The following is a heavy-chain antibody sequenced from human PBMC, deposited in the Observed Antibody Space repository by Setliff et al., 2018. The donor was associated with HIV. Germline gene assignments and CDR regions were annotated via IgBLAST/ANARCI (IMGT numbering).Heavy chain of an antibody. D-gene: IGHD2-8*01. V-gene: IGHV3-21*06. Sequence: GGSLRLSCAASGFTFSAFTMHWVRQAPGKGLEWVAAIGGLGGSGEHPHYADSVKGRFTISRDNAKNSLYLQMNSLRAEDTAVYYCASHPSVYGPPFDYWGQGTLVTVSS. CDR1: GFTFSAFT. J-gene: IGHJ4*02. CDR2: IGGLGGSGEHP. CDR3: ASHPSVYGPPFDY.